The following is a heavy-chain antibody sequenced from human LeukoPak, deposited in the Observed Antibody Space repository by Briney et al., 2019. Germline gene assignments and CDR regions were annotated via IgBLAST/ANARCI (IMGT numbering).Heavy chain of an antibody. CDR2: IYTSGST. V-gene: IGHV4-4*07. CDR1: GNSFGDYY. D-gene: IGHD3-10*01. CDR3: ARAYGSGSYLSDYYYMDV. Sequence: PSETLSLTCTVSGNSFGDYYWSWIRQPAGKGLEWIGRIYTSGSTTYNPSLKSRVTMSVDTSKNQFSLKLSSVTAADTAVYYCARAYGSGSYLSDYYYMDVWGKGTTVTISS. J-gene: IGHJ6*03.